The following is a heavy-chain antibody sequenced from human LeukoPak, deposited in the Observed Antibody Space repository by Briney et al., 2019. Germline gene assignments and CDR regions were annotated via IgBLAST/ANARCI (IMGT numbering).Heavy chain of an antibody. CDR1: GGSISSYY. D-gene: IGHD5-12*01. CDR2: IYYSGST. V-gene: IGHV4-59*01. CDR3: ARGGYSGYDLDY. Sequence: SETLSLTCTVPGGSISSYYWSSIRQPPGKGLEWIGYIYYSGSTNYNPSLKSRVTISVDTSKNQFSLKLSSVTAADTAVYYCARGGYSGYDLDYWGQGTLVTVSS. J-gene: IGHJ4*02.